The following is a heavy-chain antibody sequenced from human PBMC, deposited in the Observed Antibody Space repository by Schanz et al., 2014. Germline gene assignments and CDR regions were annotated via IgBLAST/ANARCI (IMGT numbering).Heavy chain of an antibody. CDR3: ARGSMVRGVIISSAFDY. J-gene: IGHJ4*02. Sequence: DVQVVESGGDLVQPGGSLRLSCAASGFTVDSNYMSWVRQAPGKGLEWVANMNQDGSVKNYVDSVKGRFTISRDNAKNSLYLQMNSLRAEDTAVYYCARGSMVRGVIISSAFDYWGQGTLVTVSS. V-gene: IGHV3-7*03. CDR1: GFTVDSNY. D-gene: IGHD3-10*01. CDR2: MNQDGSVK.